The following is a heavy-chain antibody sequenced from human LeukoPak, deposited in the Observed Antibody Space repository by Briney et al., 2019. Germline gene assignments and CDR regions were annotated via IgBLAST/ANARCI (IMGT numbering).Heavy chain of an antibody. J-gene: IGHJ4*02. Sequence: ASVKVSCKASGYTFTSYYMHWVRQAPGQGLEWMGIINPSGGSTSYAQKFQGRVTMTRDMSTSTVYMELSSLRSEDTAVYYCARQERAGSSWYYFDYWGQGTLVTVSS. D-gene: IGHD6-13*01. CDR2: INPSGGST. V-gene: IGHV1-46*01. CDR1: GYTFTSYY. CDR3: ARQERAGSSWYYFDY.